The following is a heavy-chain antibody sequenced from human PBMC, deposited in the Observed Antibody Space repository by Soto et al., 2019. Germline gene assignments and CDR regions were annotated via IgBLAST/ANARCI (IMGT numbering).Heavy chain of an antibody. D-gene: IGHD3-9*01. Sequence: QITLKESGPTLGRPTQTLTLTCAFSGFSLRTSGGGVGWIRQPPGKALEWLAVIYWDDSKHYSPSLRSRLTITKDTSKNQVVLTMTNMDPMDTGTYYCAHKGPEDWPLDYWGQGTLVTVSS. CDR1: GFSLRTSGGG. V-gene: IGHV2-5*02. CDR3: AHKGPEDWPLDY. J-gene: IGHJ4*02. CDR2: IYWDDSK.